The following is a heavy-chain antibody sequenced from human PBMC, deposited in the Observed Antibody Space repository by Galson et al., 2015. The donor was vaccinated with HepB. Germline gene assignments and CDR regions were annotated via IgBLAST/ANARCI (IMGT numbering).Heavy chain of an antibody. D-gene: IGHD6-19*01. J-gene: IGHJ4*02. CDR3: AKDHITGWSFDS. Sequence: SLRLSCAASGFTFSTYWMYWVRQAPGKGLEWVAAIKTDGSDKYYADSVKGRCTISRDNADISLYLQINSLRNEDTAVYYCAKDHITGWSFDSWGQGTLVTVSS. V-gene: IGHV3-7*03. CDR1: GFTFSTYW. CDR2: IKTDGSDK.